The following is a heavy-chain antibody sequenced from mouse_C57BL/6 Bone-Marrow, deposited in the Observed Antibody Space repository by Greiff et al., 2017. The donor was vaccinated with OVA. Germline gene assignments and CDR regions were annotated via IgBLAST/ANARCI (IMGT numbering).Heavy chain of an antibody. CDR1: GYTFTDYE. Sequence: QVQLQQSGAELVRPGASVTLSCKASGYTFTDYEMHWVKQTPVHGLEWIGAIDPETGGTAYNQKFKGKAILTADKSSSTAYMELRSLTSEDSAVYYCTRAEGLRRRGGFDYWGQGTTLTVSS. V-gene: IGHV1-15*01. CDR3: TRAEGLRRRGGFDY. CDR2: IDPETGGT. D-gene: IGHD2-2*01. J-gene: IGHJ2*01.